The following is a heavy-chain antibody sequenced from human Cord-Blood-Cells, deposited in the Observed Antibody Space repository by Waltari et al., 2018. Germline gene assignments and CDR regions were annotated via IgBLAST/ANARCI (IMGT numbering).Heavy chain of an antibody. CDR1: RGTFSSYA. V-gene: IGHV1-69*01. CDR3: ARDQGGAYCGGDCYFAY. D-gene: IGHD2-21*02. J-gene: IGHJ4*02. CDR2: IIPIFGTA. Sequence: QVQLVQSGAEVKKPGSSVKVSCKASRGTFSSYALSWVRQDPGQGLEWMGGIIPIFGTANYAQKFQGRVTITADESTSTAYMELSSLRSEDTAVYYCARDQGGAYCGGDCYFAYWGQGTLVTVSS.